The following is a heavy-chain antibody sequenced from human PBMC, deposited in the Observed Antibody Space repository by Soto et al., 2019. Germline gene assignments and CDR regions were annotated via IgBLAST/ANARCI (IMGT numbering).Heavy chain of an antibody. D-gene: IGHD1-20*01. CDR3: ASPSGITGSSRGAFDI. J-gene: IGHJ3*02. V-gene: IGHV4-34*01. CDR2: INHSGST. CDR1: GGSFSGYY. Sequence: SETLSLTCAVYGGSFSGYYWSWIRQPPGKGLEWIGEINHSGSTNYNPSLKSRVTISVDAPKNQFSLKLSSVTAADTAVYYCASPSGITGSSRGAFDIWGQGTMVTVSS.